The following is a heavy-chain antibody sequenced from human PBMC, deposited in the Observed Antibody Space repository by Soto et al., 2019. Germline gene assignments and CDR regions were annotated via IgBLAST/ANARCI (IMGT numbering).Heavy chain of an antibody. CDR2: ISYDGSNK. J-gene: IGHJ6*02. CDR1: GFTFSSYA. D-gene: IGHD5-18*01. Sequence: QVQLVESGGGVVQPGRSLRLSCAASGFTFSSYAMHWVRQAPGKGLEWVAVISYDGSNKYYADSVKGRFTISRDNSKNTLYLQMNSLRAEATAVYYCARDRNSYGYVVFYGMDVWGQGTTVTVSS. CDR3: ARDRNSYGYVVFYGMDV. V-gene: IGHV3-30-3*01.